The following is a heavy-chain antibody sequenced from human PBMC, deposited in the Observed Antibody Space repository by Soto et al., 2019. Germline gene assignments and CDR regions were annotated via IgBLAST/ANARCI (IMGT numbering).Heavy chain of an antibody. V-gene: IGHV4-59*01. J-gene: IGHJ4*02. D-gene: IGHD3-22*01. CDR2: IYYSGST. CDR3: ARDEDSGYYYYDY. CDR1: GGSISSYY. Sequence: SETLSLTCTVSGGSISSYYWSWIRQPPGKGLEWIGYIYYSGSTNYNPSLKSRVTISVDTSKNQFSLKLRSVTAADTAVYYCARDEDSGYYYYDYWGQGTPVT.